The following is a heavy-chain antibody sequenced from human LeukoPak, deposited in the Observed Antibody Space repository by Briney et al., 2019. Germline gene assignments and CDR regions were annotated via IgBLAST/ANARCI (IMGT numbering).Heavy chain of an antibody. Sequence: GGSLRLSCAASGFTFSSYAMHWVRQAQGKGLEWVAVISYDGSNKYYADSVKGRFTISRDNSKNTLYLQMNSLRAEDTAVYYCASITVTSDAFDIWGQGTMVTVSS. CDR2: ISYDGSNK. J-gene: IGHJ3*02. CDR1: GFTFSSYA. CDR3: ASITVTSDAFDI. D-gene: IGHD4-17*01. V-gene: IGHV3-30-3*01.